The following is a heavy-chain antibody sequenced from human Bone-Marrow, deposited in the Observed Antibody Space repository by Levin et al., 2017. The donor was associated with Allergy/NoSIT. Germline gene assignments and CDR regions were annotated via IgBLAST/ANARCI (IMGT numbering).Heavy chain of an antibody. Sequence: RASVKVSCKASGGTFSSYAISWVRQAPGQGLEWMGGIIPIFGTANYAQKFQGRVTITADKSTSTAYMELSSLRSEDTAVYYCARGKRAVAGTYYYYYYMDVWGKGTTVTVSS. D-gene: IGHD6-19*01. J-gene: IGHJ6*03. CDR3: ARGKRAVAGTYYYYYYMDV. CDR2: IIPIFGTA. V-gene: IGHV1-69*06. CDR1: GGTFSSYA.